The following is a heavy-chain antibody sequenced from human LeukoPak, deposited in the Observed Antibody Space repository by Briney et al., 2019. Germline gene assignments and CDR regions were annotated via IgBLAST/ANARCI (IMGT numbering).Heavy chain of an antibody. CDR3: ASIAVAGRGVYFDY. V-gene: IGHV1-2*02. D-gene: IGHD6-19*01. CDR1: GYTFTGYY. CDR2: INPNSGGT. Sequence: GPVKVSCKASGYTFTGYYMHWVRQAPGQGLEWMGWINPNSGGTNYAQKFQGRVTMTRDTSISTAYMELSRLRSDDTAVYYCASIAVAGRGVYFDYWGQGTLVTVSP. J-gene: IGHJ4*02.